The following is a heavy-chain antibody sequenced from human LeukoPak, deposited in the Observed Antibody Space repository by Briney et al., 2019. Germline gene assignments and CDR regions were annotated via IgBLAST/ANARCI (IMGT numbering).Heavy chain of an antibody. J-gene: IGHJ6*04. CDR3: AELGITMIGGV. CDR1: GFSLSSYW. Sequence: GGSLRLSCAASGFSLSSYWMTWVRQAPGKGLEWVSDISGSGGSTYYADSVKGRFTISRDNSKNTLYLQMNSLRAEDTAVYYCAELGITMIGGVWGKGTTVTISS. CDR2: ISGSGGST. V-gene: IGHV3-23*01. D-gene: IGHD3-10*02.